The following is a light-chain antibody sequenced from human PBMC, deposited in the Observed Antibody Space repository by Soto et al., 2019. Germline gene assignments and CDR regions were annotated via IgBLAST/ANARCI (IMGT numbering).Light chain of an antibody. Sequence: ILLTQSPCTLALSPGERATLSCRASQSVSSSYLAWYQQKRGQSPRLLIYGASSRATGIPDRSSGSGSGPDFTLTISRMAPEDLAVYFCQQRTKWRTFGQGTKVDI. CDR1: QSVSSSY. CDR2: GAS. V-gene: IGKV3D-20*02. CDR3: QQRTKWRT. J-gene: IGKJ1*01.